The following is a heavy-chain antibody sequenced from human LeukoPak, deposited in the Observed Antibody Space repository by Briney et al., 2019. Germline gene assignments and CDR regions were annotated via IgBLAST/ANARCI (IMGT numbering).Heavy chain of an antibody. CDR1: GFIFSNFG. CDR3: ARGSAMVRGVLLDY. Sequence: GGSLRLSCAASGFIFSNFGMHWVRQAPGKGLEWVAVIWYDGSNKYYADSVKGRFTISRDNSKNTLFLQMNSLRAEDTAVYYCARGSAMVRGVLLDYWGQGTLVTVSS. CDR2: IWYDGSNK. D-gene: IGHD3-10*01. V-gene: IGHV3-33*01. J-gene: IGHJ4*02.